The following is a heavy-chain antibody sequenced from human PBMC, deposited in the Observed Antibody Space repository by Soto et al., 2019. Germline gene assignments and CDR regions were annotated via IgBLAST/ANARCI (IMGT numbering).Heavy chain of an antibody. CDR2: IYYSGST. Sequence: PSETLSLTCTVSGGSISSGGYYWSWIRQHPGKGLEWIGYIYYSGSTYYNPSLKSRVTISVDTSKNQFSLKLSSVTAADTAVYYCARAGLIVGDRRGYYFDYWGQGTLVTVSS. CDR1: GGSISSGGYY. J-gene: IGHJ4*02. D-gene: IGHD3-10*01. V-gene: IGHV4-31*03. CDR3: ARAGLIVGDRRGYYFDY.